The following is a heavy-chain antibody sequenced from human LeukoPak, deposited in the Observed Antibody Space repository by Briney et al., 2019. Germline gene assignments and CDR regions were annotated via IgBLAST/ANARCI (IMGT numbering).Heavy chain of an antibody. CDR2: IKQDGSEK. J-gene: IGHJ4*02. CDR1: GFTFSSYW. CDR3: ARDRPTYYGGDCYSDY. D-gene: IGHD2-21*02. V-gene: IGHV3-7*01. Sequence: PGGSLRLSCAASGFTFSSYWMSWVRQAPGKGLEWVANIKQDGSEKYYVDSVKGRFTISRDNAKNSLYLQMNSLRAEDTAVYYCARDRPTYYGGDCYSDYWGQGTLVTVSS.